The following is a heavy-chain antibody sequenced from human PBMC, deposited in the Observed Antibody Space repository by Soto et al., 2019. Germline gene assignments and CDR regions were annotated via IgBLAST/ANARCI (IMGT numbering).Heavy chain of an antibody. D-gene: IGHD3-16*01. CDR3: ATLPNPWGWFDP. CDR1: GFSFSDYY. J-gene: IGHJ5*02. CDR2: ISNSGRTI. Sequence: QVQLVESGGGLVKPGGSLRLSCAASGFSFSDYYMSWIRQAPGKGLEWIAYISNSGRTIYYADSLKGRFTISSDNAKNSLYLLMNSRRVDDTAMYYCATLPNPWGWFDPWGQGTLVTVSS. V-gene: IGHV3-11*01.